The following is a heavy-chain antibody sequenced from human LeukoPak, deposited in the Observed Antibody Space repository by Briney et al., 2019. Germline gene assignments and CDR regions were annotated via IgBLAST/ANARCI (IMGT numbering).Heavy chain of an antibody. CDR1: GGSISSSSYY. V-gene: IGHV4-39*07. CDR3: ARASEDYYDFWSGYYTRNYYYYYMDV. Sequence: SETLSLTCTVSGGSISSSSYYWGWIRQPPGKGLEWIGSIYYSGSTYYNPSLKSRVTISVDTSKNQFSLKLSSVTAADTAVYYCARASEDYYDFWSGYYTRNYYYYYMDVWGKGTTVTVSS. D-gene: IGHD3-3*01. CDR2: IYYSGST. J-gene: IGHJ6*03.